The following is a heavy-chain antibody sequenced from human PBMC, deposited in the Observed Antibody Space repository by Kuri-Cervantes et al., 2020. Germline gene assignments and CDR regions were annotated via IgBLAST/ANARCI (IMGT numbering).Heavy chain of an antibody. CDR1: GFTFSDYY. J-gene: IGHJ6*02. V-gene: IGHV3-30*18. Sequence: GGSLRLSCAASGFTFSDYYMNWVRQAPGKGLEWVAVISYDGSNKYYADSVKGRFTISRDNSKNTLYLQMNSLRAEDTAVYYCAKSPGGWGPVETYGSGRGGMDVWGQGTTVTVSS. CDR3: AKSPGGWGPVETYGSGRGGMDV. CDR2: ISYDGSNK. D-gene: IGHD3-10*01.